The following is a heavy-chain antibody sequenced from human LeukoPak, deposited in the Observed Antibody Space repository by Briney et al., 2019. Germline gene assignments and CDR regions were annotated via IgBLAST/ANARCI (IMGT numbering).Heavy chain of an antibody. CDR1: GGSISSYY. Sequence: SETLSLTCTVSGGSISSYYWSWIRQPAGKGLEWIGRIYTSGSTNYNPSLKSRVTMSVDTSKNQFSLKLSSVTAADTAVYYCARVRYYDSSDDAFDIWGQGTMVTVSS. D-gene: IGHD3-22*01. CDR3: ARVRYYDSSDDAFDI. V-gene: IGHV4-4*07. CDR2: IYTSGST. J-gene: IGHJ3*02.